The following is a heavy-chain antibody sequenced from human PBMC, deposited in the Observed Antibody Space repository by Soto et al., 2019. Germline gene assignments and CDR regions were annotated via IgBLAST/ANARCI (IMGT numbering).Heavy chain of an antibody. CDR1: GFPFSTYW. V-gene: IGHV3-7*03. CDR2: IHPDGSGG. D-gene: IGHD1-1*01. J-gene: IGHJ4*02. Sequence: EVQLVESGGGLVQPGGYLRLACAASGFPFSTYWMAWIRQAPGKGLEWLAIIHPDGSGGDYLDSVKGLFTISRDNTKNALNLQMNSLRAEATDLAYCARESGQRDVDYWGQGTLVTVSS. CDR3: ARESGQRDVDY.